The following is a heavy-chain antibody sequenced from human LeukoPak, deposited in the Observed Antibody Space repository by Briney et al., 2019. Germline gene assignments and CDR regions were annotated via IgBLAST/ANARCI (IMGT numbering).Heavy chain of an antibody. CDR1: GGSISSYY. D-gene: IGHD4-17*01. V-gene: IGHV4-59*01. CDR2: IYYSGST. Sequence: TSETLSLTCTVSGGSISSYYWSWIRQPPGKGLEWIGYIYYSGSTNYNPSLKSRVTISVDTSKNQFSLKLSSVTAAGTAVYYCASFDYGDYVVDYWGQGTLVTVSS. J-gene: IGHJ4*02. CDR3: ASFDYGDYVVDY.